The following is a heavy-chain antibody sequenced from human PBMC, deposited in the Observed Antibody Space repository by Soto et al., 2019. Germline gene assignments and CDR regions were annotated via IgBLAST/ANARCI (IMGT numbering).Heavy chain of an antibody. CDR2: ISISSRTI. Sequence: EMQLVESGGGLVQPGGSLRLSCAASGFTFRSYSMNWVRQAPGKGLEWVSYISISSRTIYYADSVKGRFTISRDDAKNSLYLQMNSLRDEDTSVYYCSRGNGIAGSFDPWGQGTLVTVSS. J-gene: IGHJ5*02. CDR3: SRGNGIAGSFDP. CDR1: GFTFRSYS. D-gene: IGHD6-13*01. V-gene: IGHV3-48*02.